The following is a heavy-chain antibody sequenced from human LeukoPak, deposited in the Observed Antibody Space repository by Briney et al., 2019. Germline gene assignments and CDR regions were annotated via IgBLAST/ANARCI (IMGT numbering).Heavy chain of an antibody. CDR3: ARWGYCSSTSCYGYFDY. D-gene: IGHD2-2*01. CDR2: IIPIFGTA. Sequence: SVKVSCKASGGIFSSYAISWVRQAPGQGLEWMGRIIPIFGTANYAQKFQGRVTITTDESTSTAYMELSSLRSGDTAVYYCARWGYCSSTSCYGYFDYWGQGTLVTVSS. V-gene: IGHV1-69*05. CDR1: GGIFSSYA. J-gene: IGHJ4*02.